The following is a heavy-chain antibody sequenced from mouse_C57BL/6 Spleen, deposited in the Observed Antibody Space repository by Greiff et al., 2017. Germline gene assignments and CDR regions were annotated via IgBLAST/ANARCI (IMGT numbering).Heavy chain of an antibody. CDR2: ISRGSSTI. CDR1: GFPFSDYG. Sequence: EVKVVESGGGLVKPGGSLKLSCAASGFPFSDYGMHWVRQAPEQGLEWVAYISRGSSTIYYADTVKGRVTISRDNAKNTLYLQMTSLRSEDTAMYYCARDLRRNGTWFAYWGQGTRVTVAA. J-gene: IGHJ3*01. CDR3: ARDLRRNGTWFAY. D-gene: IGHD1-1*01. V-gene: IGHV5-17*01.